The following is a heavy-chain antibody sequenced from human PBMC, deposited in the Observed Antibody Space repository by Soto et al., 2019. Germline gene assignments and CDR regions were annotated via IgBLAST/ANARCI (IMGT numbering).Heavy chain of an antibody. D-gene: IGHD6-13*01. CDR3: ARGKTVAAAGLFDF. Sequence: SETLSLTCTVSGGSISSGGYYWSWIRQHPGKGLEWIGYIYYSGSTYYNPSLKSRVTISVDTSKNQFSLKLSSVTAADTAVYYCARGKTVAAAGLFDFWGRGTLVTVSS. J-gene: IGHJ4*02. CDR2: IYYSGST. CDR1: GGSISSGGYY. V-gene: IGHV4-31*03.